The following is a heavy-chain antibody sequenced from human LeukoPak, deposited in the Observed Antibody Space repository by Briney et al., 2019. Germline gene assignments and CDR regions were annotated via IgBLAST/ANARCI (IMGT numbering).Heavy chain of an antibody. V-gene: IGHV4-31*03. D-gene: IGHD6-19*01. J-gene: IGHJ6*02. Sequence: SETLSLTCTVSGGSISSGGYYWSWIRQHPGKGLEWIGYIYYSGSTYYNPSLKSRVTISVDTSKNQFSLKLSSVTAADTAVYYCARGKRIAVAGAYYYGMDVWGQGTTVTVSS. CDR3: ARGKRIAVAGAYYYGMDV. CDR1: GGSISSGGYY. CDR2: IYYSGST.